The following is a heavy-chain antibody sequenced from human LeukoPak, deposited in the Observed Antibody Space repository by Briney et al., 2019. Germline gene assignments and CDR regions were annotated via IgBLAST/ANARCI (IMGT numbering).Heavy chain of an antibody. CDR2: IYSGGST. CDR1: GFTVSSNY. D-gene: IGHD6-19*01. V-gene: IGHV3-53*01. J-gene: IGHJ4*02. CDR3: ARGFDSSGWYGGY. Sequence: GGSLRLSRAASGFTVSSNYMSWVRQAPGKGLEWVSVIYSGGSTYYADSVKGRFTISRDNSKNTLYLQMNSLRAEDTAVYYCARGFDSSGWYGGYWGQGTLVTVSS.